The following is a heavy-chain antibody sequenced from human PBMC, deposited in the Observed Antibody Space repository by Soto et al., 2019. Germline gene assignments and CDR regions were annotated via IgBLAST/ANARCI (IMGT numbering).Heavy chain of an antibody. Sequence: QEQLVESGGGVVQPGRSLRLSCAASGFTFSSYAMHWVRQAPGKGLEWVAVISYDGSDKYHADCVKGRFTISRDNSKNTLHLQMKSLRADDTAVYYGAKAVVEVSPESYDYWGQGTLSTVSS. CDR3: AKAVVEVSPESYDY. V-gene: IGHV3-30*18. CDR2: ISYDGSDK. J-gene: IGHJ4*02. D-gene: IGHD3-16*02. CDR1: GFTFSSYA.